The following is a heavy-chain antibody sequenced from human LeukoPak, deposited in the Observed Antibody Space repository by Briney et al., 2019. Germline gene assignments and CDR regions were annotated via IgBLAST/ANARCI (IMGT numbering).Heavy chain of an antibody. CDR1: GFTFNSYS. CDR2: IICSSSYI. V-gene: IGHV3-21*01. CDR3: ARDGSNSNWFDP. Sequence: GGPLRLSCAACGFTFNSYSMNWVPQAPGKGLEGGTSIICSSSYIYYTDPVKGRFTISRDNPNNSLYLQMNSLRAEDTAVYYCARDGSNSNWFDPGGQGPLATVS. J-gene: IGHJ5*02. D-gene: IGHD4-11*01.